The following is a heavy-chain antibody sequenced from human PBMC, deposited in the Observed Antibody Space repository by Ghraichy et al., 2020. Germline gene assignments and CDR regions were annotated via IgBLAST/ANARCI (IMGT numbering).Heavy chain of an antibody. CDR3: ARLFRIDSDNVRLPLHHYFDL. V-gene: IGHV4-59*01. CDR2: MTYTGHT. D-gene: IGHD3-9*01. Sequence: SETLSLTCAVSGYSITTNYWSWIRQSPKKGLEYLAYMTYTGHTDFNPSLNGRATISLDASRNQVSLTLDSLTASETAVYYCARLFRIDSDNVRLPLHHYFDLWGRGILVTV. CDR1: GYSITTNY. J-gene: IGHJ2*01.